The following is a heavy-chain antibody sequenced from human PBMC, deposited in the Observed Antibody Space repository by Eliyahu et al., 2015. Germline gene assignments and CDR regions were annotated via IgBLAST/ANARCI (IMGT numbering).Heavy chain of an antibody. D-gene: IGHD3-10*01. V-gene: IGHV6-1*01. CDR3: ARGGSYPLDY. J-gene: IGHJ4*02. Sequence: QVQLQQSGPGLVKPSQTXSXTCXIXGDXVXSXSAAWNWIRQSPSRGLEWLGRTYYRSKWYSAYAVPVRSRITIKADTSKNQFSLQLNSVTPEDAGVYYCARGGSYPLDYWGQGTLVTVSS. CDR1: GDXVXSXSAA. CDR2: TYYRSKWYS.